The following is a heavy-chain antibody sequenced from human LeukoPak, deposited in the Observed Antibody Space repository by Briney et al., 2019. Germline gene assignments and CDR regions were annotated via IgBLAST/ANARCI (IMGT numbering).Heavy chain of an antibody. V-gene: IGHV4-39*07. D-gene: IGHD3-9*01. CDR1: GGSISSSSYY. CDR2: IYYSGST. Sequence: PSETLSLTCTVSGGSISSSSYYWGWIRQPPGKGLEWIGSIYYSGSTYYNPSLKSRVTMSVDTSKNQFSLKLSSVTAADTAVYYCAVTYYDILTGYYPHGYWGQGTLVAVSS. CDR3: AVTYYDILTGYYPHGY. J-gene: IGHJ4*02.